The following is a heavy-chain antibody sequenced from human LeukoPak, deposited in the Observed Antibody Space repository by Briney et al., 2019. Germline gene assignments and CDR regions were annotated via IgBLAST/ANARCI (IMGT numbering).Heavy chain of an antibody. CDR2: IYTSGGT. CDR1: GGSISSYY. Sequence: PSETLSLTCTVSGGSISSYYWSWIRQPAGKGLEWIGRIYTSGGTNYNPSLKSRVTMSVDTSKNQFSLKLSSVTAADTAVYYCARTRGYGDKYNWFDPWGQGTLVTVSS. CDR3: ARTRGYGDKYNWFDP. V-gene: IGHV4-4*07. D-gene: IGHD4-17*01. J-gene: IGHJ5*02.